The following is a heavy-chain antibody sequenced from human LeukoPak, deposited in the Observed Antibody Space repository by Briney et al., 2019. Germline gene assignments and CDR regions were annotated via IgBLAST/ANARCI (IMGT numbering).Heavy chain of an antibody. CDR3: ARGPQGGSPDPEFDY. Sequence: ASVKVSCKASGHTFTGYYMHWVRQAPGQGLEWMGWINPNSGGTNYAQKFQGWVTMTRDTSISTAYMELSRLRSNDTAVYYCARGPQGGSPDPEFDYWGQGTLVTVSS. CDR1: GHTFTGYY. V-gene: IGHV1-2*04. D-gene: IGHD1-26*01. CDR2: INPNSGGT. J-gene: IGHJ4*02.